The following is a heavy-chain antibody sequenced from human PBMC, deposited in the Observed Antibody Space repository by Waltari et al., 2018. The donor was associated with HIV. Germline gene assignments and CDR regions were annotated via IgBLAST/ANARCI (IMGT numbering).Heavy chain of an antibody. CDR3: ARAGLGGLIQDFDL. CDR2: SNGGDGDA. CDR1: GFILSAHY. Sequence: QVQLIQPEFQMVKPGASVRLSCQASGFILSAHYIPWVRQGPRQTLDWMAISNGGDGDASAAQKLQARVTLTRDLFTGTIHLDLRSLRSEDTAVYFCARAGLGGLIQDFDLWGRGT. V-gene: IGHV1-46*04. J-gene: IGHJ4*02. D-gene: IGHD1-26*01.